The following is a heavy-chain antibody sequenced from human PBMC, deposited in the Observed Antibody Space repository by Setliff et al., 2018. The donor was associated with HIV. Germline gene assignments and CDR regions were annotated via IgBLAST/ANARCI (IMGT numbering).Heavy chain of an antibody. V-gene: IGHV4-61*10. CDR1: GGSVNSDSHY. Sequence: SETLSLTCTVSGGSVNSDSHYWSWIRQPAGKGLEWIGRIYNDGSTNCNPSLKSRVTISVDTSKNQFSLKLNSVTAADTAVYYCARGSPEAFQDSGWYNWGQGTLVTVSS. J-gene: IGHJ4*02. D-gene: IGHD6-19*01. CDR3: ARGSPEAFQDSGWYN. CDR2: IYNDGST.